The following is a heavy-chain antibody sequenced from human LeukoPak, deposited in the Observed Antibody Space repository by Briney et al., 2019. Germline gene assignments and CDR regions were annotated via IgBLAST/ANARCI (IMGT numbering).Heavy chain of an antibody. J-gene: IGHJ4*02. CDR3: VSSRGGNFGY. Sequence: GRSLRLSCAASGFTFSSYAMHWVRQAPGKGLEWVSAINDSGENTYYRDSVKGRFTISRDNSKNTLFLQMNSLRAEDTAVYYCVSSRGGNFGYWGQGTLVTVSS. CDR1: GFTFSSYA. CDR2: INDSGENT. V-gene: IGHV3-23*01. D-gene: IGHD3-10*01.